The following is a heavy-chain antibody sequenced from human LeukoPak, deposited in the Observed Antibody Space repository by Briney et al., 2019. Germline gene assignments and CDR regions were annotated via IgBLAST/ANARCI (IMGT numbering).Heavy chain of an antibody. D-gene: IGHD3-22*01. CDR2: ISDSGGST. V-gene: IGHV3-23*01. CDR3: AKRGVVIRVILVGFHKEAYYFDS. CDR1: GITLSNYG. J-gene: IGHJ4*02. Sequence: GGSLRLSCAVSGITLSNYGMSWVRQAPGKGLEWVAGISDSGGSTNYADSVKGRFTISRDNPKNTLYLQMNSLRAEDTAVYFCAKRGVVIRVILVGFHKEAYYFDSWGQGTLVTVSS.